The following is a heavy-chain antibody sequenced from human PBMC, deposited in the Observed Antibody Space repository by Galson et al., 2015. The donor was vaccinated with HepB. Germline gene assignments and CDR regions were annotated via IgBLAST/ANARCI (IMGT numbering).Heavy chain of an antibody. CDR2: IFYGGTT. CDR3: ARVQYDEIDL. J-gene: IGHJ5*02. V-gene: IGHV4-59*01. CDR1: GDSIKNYY. D-gene: IGHD3-3*01. Sequence: LSLTCTVSGDSIKNYYWSWIRQSPGKGLEWIGRIFYGGTTNYNPSLKSRLTLSVDTSKNQFSLKLNSVTAADTARYYCARVQYDEIDLWGQGILVTVSS.